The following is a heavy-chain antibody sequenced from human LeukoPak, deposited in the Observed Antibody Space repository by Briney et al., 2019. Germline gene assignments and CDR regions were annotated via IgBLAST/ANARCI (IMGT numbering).Heavy chain of an antibody. CDR1: GFTFSSYA. CDR3: ARMGGTYYYAFDI. CDR2: ISGSGGST. Sequence: GGSLRLSCAASGFTFSSYAMSWVRQAPGKGLEWVSAISGSGGSTYYADSVKGPFTISRDNSKNSLYLQMNSLRDGDTAVYYCARMGGTYYYAFDIWGQGTMVTVSS. J-gene: IGHJ3*02. D-gene: IGHD1-26*01. V-gene: IGHV3-23*01.